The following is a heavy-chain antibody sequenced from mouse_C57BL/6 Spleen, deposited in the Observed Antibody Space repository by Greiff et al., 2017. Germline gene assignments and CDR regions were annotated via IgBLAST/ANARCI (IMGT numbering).Heavy chain of an antibody. CDR2: IRSKSNNYAT. CDR1: GFSFNTYA. D-gene: IGHD1-1*01. CDR3: VRPFYDYDAMDY. J-gene: IGHJ4*01. Sequence: EVKLMESGGGLVQPKGSLKLSCAASGFSFNTYAMNWVRQAPGKGLEWVARIRSKSNNYATYYADSVKDRFTISRDDSESMLYLQMINLKTEDAAMYYCVRPFYDYDAMDYWGQGTSVTVSS. V-gene: IGHV10-1*01.